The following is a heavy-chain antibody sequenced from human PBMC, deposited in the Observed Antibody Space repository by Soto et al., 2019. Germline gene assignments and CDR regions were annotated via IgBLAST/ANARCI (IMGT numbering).Heavy chain of an antibody. CDR3: AKDRLDLFDY. Sequence: GGSLSLSCAASGFTFSDYYVSWIRQAPGKGLEWVAVISYDGSNKYYADSVKGRFTISRDNSKNTLYLQMHSLRAEDTAVSYCAKDRLDLFDYWGQGTLVTVSS. J-gene: IGHJ4*02. V-gene: IGHV3-30*18. CDR1: GFTFSDYY. D-gene: IGHD1-1*01. CDR2: ISYDGSNK.